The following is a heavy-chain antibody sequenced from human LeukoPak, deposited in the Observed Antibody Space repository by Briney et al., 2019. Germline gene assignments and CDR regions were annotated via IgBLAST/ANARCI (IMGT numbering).Heavy chain of an antibody. CDR2: IYYSGST. J-gene: IGHJ4*02. V-gene: IGHV4-39*01. Sequence: SETLSLTCTVSGGSISSSSYYRGWIRQPPGKGLEWIGSIYYSGSTYYNPSLKSRVTISVDTSKNQFSLKLSSVTAADTAVYYCARQYYYDSSGLRFGGQGTLVTVSS. CDR1: GGSISSSSYY. CDR3: ARQYYYDSSGLRF. D-gene: IGHD3-22*01.